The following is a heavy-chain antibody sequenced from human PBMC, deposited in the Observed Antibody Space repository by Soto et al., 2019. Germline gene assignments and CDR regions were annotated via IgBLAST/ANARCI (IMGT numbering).Heavy chain of an antibody. D-gene: IGHD3-16*01. J-gene: IGHJ6*02. V-gene: IGHV4-34*01. CDR1: GGSFSGYY. CDR2: INHSGST. CDR3: ARARVWTDYYYYGMDV. Sequence: SETLSLTCAVYGGSFSGYYWSWIRQPPGKGLEWIGEINHSGSTNYNPSHKSRITISVDTSKNQFSLKLRSVTAADTAVYYCARARVWTDYYYYGMDVWGQGTTVTVSS.